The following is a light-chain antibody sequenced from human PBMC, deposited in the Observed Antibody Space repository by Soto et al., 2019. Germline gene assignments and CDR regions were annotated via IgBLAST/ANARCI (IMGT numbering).Light chain of an antibody. V-gene: IGLV2-14*01. CDR1: SSDIGRYHY. J-gene: IGLJ7*01. CDR2: GVN. CDR3: ASYTSTTTLVV. Sequence: QSARTQPASVSGSPGQSITISCTGTSSDIGRYHYVSWYQQHPGKAPRLVISGVNKRPSGISNRFSCYKSGNTASLTISGLQADDEAIYYCASYTSTTTLVVFGGGTHLTVL.